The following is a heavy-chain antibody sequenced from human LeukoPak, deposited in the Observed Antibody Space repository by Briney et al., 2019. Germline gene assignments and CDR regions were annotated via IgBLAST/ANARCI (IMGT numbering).Heavy chain of an antibody. J-gene: IGHJ6*02. D-gene: IGHD4-23*01. CDR3: ASTGGNSDYYYYGMDV. Sequence: VASVKVSCKASGYTFTRYYMHWVRQAPGQGLEWMGIINPSGGSTSYAQKFQGRVTMTRDTSTSTVYMELSSLRSEDTAVYYCASTGGNSDYYYYGMDVWGQGTTVTVSS. V-gene: IGHV1-46*01. CDR1: GYTFTRYY. CDR2: INPSGGST.